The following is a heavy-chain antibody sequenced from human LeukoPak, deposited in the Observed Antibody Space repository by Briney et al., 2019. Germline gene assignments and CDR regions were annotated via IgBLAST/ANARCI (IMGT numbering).Heavy chain of an antibody. V-gene: IGHV4-34*01. CDR3: ASNYDFWSGYYYFDY. Sequence: SETLSLTCAVFGGSFSGSYWSWFGQPPGKGLEWFGEFNHSGSTNYNPSLKSRVTISVDTSKNQFSLKLSSVTAADTAVYYCASNYDFWSGYYYFDYWGQGTLVTVSS. CDR1: GGSFSGSY. D-gene: IGHD3-3*01. J-gene: IGHJ4*02. CDR2: FNHSGST.